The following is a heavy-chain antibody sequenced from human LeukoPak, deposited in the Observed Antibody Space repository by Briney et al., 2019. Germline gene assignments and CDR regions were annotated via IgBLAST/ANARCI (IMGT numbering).Heavy chain of an antibody. D-gene: IGHD1/OR15-1a*01. V-gene: IGHV1-46*01. J-gene: IGHJ4*02. CDR1: GYTFTSYY. CDR2: INPSGGST. CDR3: ARESPEEQFDY. Sequence: ASVKVSCKASGYTFTSYYMHWVRQAPGQGLEWMGIINPSGGSTSYAQRFQDRVTMTRDMSTSTVYMELSSLRSEDTAVYYCARESPEEQFDYWGQGTLVTVSS.